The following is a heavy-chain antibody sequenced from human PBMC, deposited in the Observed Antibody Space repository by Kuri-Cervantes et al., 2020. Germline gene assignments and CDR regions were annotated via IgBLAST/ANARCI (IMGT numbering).Heavy chain of an antibody. CDR1: GFTFSSYW. V-gene: IGHV3-15*01. J-gene: IGHJ4*02. CDR3: ARVGPGGFFDY. Sequence: GESLKISCAASGFTFSSYWMSWVRQAPGKGLEWVGRIKSKTDGGTTDYAAPVKGRFTISRDDSKNTLYLQMNSLKTEDTAVYYCARVGPGGFFDYWGQGTLVTVSS. CDR2: IKSKTDGGTT. D-gene: IGHD1-26*01.